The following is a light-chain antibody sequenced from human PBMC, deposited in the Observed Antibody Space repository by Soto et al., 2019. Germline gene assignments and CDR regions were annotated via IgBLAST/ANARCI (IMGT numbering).Light chain of an antibody. J-gene: IGKJ1*01. V-gene: IGKV3-20*01. Sequence: ESVLTQSPGTLSLSPGERATLSCRASQSDRSSFLAWYQLKPGQAPRLLIYGASSKATGIPDRFSGSGSGTDFTLTISSLEPEDFAVYYCQQYDSSPWTFGQGTKVEIK. CDR3: QQYDSSPWT. CDR2: GAS. CDR1: QSDRSSF.